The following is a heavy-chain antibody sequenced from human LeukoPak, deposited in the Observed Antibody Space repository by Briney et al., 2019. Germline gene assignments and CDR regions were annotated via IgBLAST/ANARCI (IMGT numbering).Heavy chain of an antibody. CDR2: ISCRGGST. J-gene: IGHJ4*02. D-gene: IGHD3-16*01. V-gene: IGHV3-23*01. CDR3: ARELARSFQVMGY. Sequence: GGSLRLSCAASGFTFSSYAMNWVRQGPGRGLEWVAAISCRGGSTYYADSVKGRFTISRDNAKNSLYLQMNSLRAEDTAVYYCARELARSFQVMGYWGQGTLVSIPS. CDR1: GFTFSSYA.